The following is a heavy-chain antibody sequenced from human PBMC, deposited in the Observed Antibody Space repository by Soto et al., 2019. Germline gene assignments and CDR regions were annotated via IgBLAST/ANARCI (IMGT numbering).Heavy chain of an antibody. D-gene: IGHD3-22*01. CDR2: IIPIFDIT. CDR1: GGTFRSYS. CDR3: ARPDEGGYSSNHHYYYALDV. J-gene: IGHJ6*02. Sequence: SVKVSCKASGGTFRSYSISWVRQAPGRGLEWMGGIIPIFDITNYAQKFQGRVTITADESTSTAYMELSSLGSDDTAVYYCARPDEGGYSSNHHYYYALDVWGQGTTVTVSS. V-gene: IGHV1-69*13.